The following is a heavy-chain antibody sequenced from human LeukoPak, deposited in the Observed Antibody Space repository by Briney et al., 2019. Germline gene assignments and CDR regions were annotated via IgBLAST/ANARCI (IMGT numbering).Heavy chain of an antibody. CDR1: GFIFSNYA. Sequence: PGGSLRLSCAASGFIFSNYAMSWVRQAPGKGLEWVSGISGNGGSTSYADSVKGRFTISRDNSKNTLYLQMNSLRAEDTAVYYCANVEGVIVVDRPVDYWGQGTLVTVSS. D-gene: IGHD2-2*01. J-gene: IGHJ4*02. CDR2: ISGNGGST. CDR3: ANVEGVIVVDRPVDY. V-gene: IGHV3-23*01.